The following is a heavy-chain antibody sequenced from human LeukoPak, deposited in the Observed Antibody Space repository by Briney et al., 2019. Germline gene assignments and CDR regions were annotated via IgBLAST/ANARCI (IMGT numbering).Heavy chain of an antibody. CDR1: GFTFSSYA. D-gene: IGHD2/OR15-2a*01. CDR3: AREGLINPFDY. CDR2: ISYDGSNK. J-gene: IGHJ4*02. Sequence: QTGGSLRLSCAASGFTFSSYAMHWVRQAPGKGLEWVAVISYDGSNKYYADSVKGRFTISRDNSKNTLYLQMNSLRAEDTAVYYCAREGLINPFDYWGQGTLVTVSS. V-gene: IGHV3-30*04.